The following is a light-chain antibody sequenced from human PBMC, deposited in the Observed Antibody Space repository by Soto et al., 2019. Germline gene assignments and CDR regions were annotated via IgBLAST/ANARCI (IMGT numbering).Light chain of an antibody. V-gene: IGKV3-20*01. CDR3: QHYGSSPLT. CDR2: GAS. J-gene: IGKJ4*01. Sequence: EIVLTQSPGTLSLSPGEGATLSCRASQSVSSSYLAWYQQNPGQAPRLLIYGASSRATGIPDRFSGSGSGTDFTLTISRLEPEDFAVYYCQHYGSSPLTFGGGTKVEIK. CDR1: QSVSSSY.